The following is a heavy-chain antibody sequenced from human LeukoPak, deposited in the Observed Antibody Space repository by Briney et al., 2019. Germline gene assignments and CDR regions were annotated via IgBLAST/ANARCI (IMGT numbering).Heavy chain of an antibody. CDR2: IYYSGST. CDR1: GGSISSSSYY. Sequence: SSETLSLTCTVSGGSISSSSYYWGWIRQPPGKGLEWIGSIYYSGSTYYNPSLKSRVTISVDTSKNQFSLKLSSVTAADTAVYYCASLPVSGSYLLDYWGQGTLVPVSA. D-gene: IGHD1-26*01. V-gene: IGHV4-39*01. J-gene: IGHJ4*02. CDR3: ASLPVSGSYLLDY.